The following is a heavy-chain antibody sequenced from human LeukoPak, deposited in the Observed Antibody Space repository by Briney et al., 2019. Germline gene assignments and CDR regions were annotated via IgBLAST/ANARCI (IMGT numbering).Heavy chain of an antibody. CDR3: AKEGQNSYGFIPPKY. Sequence: GGSLRLSCAASGFTVSSNYMSWVRQAPGKGLEWVSAISGSGGSTYYADSVKGRFTISRDNSKNTLYLQMNSLRAEDTAVYYCAKEGQNSYGFIPPKYWGQGTLVTASS. CDR1: GFTVSSNY. CDR2: ISGSGGST. D-gene: IGHD5-18*01. V-gene: IGHV3-23*01. J-gene: IGHJ4*02.